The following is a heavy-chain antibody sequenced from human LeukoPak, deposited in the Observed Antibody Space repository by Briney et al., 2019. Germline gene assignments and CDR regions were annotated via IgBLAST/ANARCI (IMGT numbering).Heavy chain of an antibody. Sequence: GSLRLSCAASGFTFSSSWMHWVRQAPGKGLVWVSRINTDGSSTSYADSVKGRFTISRDNSKRLLYLQMNNLRADDTAVYFCADEVSPRVFDYRGQGTLVTVSS. CDR2: INTDGSST. CDR1: GFTFSSSW. CDR3: ADEVSPRVFDY. V-gene: IGHV3-74*01. J-gene: IGHJ4*02.